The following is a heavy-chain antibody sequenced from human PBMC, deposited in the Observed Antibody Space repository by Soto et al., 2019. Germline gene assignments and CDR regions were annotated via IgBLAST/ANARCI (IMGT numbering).Heavy chain of an antibody. D-gene: IGHD1-1*01. Sequence: ASQECSGRAFGYSFTSYAMYWVRHAPGQRIEWMGWINPNNGGTNYAQKCQGRVTMTRDTSICTAYMELSRLRSDDTAVYYCGSLCYWNGEDYDRYLHDVWARG. J-gene: IGHJ6*02. V-gene: IGHV1-2*02. CDR3: GSLCYWNGEDYDRYLHDV. CDR1: GYSFTSYA. CDR2: INPNNGGT.